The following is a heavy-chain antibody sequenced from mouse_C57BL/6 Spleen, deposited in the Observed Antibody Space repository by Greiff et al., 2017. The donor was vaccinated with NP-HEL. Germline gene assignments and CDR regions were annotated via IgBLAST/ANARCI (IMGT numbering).Heavy chain of an antibody. CDR1: GYTFTDYE. Sequence: QVQLKQSGAELVRPGASVTLSCKASGYTFTDYEMHWVKQTPVHGLEWIGAIDPETGGTAYNQKFKGKAILTADKSSSTAYMELRSLTSEDSAVYYCTRGIYYGSSPFAYWGQGTLVTVSA. CDR2: IDPETGGT. J-gene: IGHJ3*01. V-gene: IGHV1-15*01. CDR3: TRGIYYGSSPFAY. D-gene: IGHD1-1*01.